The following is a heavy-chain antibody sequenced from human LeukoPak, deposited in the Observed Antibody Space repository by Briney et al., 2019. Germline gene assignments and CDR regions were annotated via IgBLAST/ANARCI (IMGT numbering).Heavy chain of an antibody. D-gene: IGHD2-21*01. CDR3: ARVLSFVSLDF. Sequence: PGGSLRLSCAASGFILSTHGMHWVRQAPGKGLEWVAGMWYDGSREDYADSVKGRFTISRDMSKNTLNLQMNSLRVEDTAMFYCARVLSFVSLDFRGQGTLVTVSS. J-gene: IGHJ4*02. CDR1: GFILSTHG. CDR2: MWYDGSRE. V-gene: IGHV3-33*01.